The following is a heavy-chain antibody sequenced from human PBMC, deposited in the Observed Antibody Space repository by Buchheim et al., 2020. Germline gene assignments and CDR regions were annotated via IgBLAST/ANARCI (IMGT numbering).Heavy chain of an antibody. J-gene: IGHJ6*02. CDR1: GFTFRKYA. D-gene: IGHD4-23*01. CDR2: ISVGGGST. CDR3: AKAVEYGGNSYYYYGMDV. Sequence: EVQLWESGGGLAQPGGSLRLSCTASGFTFRKYAMSWVRQAPGKGLEWVSAISVGGGSTYYADSVKGRFTISRDNSQNTLFLQMSSLRDDDTAVYYCAKAVEYGGNSYYYYGMDVWGQGTT. V-gene: IGHV3-23*01.